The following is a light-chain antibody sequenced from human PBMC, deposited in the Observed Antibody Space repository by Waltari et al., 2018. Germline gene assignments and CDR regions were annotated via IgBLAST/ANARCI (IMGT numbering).Light chain of an antibody. CDR3: CSYAGNNILV. J-gene: IGLJ3*02. CDR1: SSDVGNYNL. CDR2: AVS. V-gene: IGLV2-23*02. Sequence: QSALTQPASVSGSPGQAITVSCTGTSSDVGNYNLVSWYQQQPGKAPKLIIYAVSKRPPGVSNRFSGSKSADTASLTISVLQAEDEGDYYCCSYAGNNILVFGGGTKLTVL.